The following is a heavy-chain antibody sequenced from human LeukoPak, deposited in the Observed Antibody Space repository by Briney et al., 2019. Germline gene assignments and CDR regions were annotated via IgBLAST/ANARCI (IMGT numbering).Heavy chain of an antibody. CDR1: GGSISSSSYY. D-gene: IGHD5-24*01. J-gene: IGHJ3*02. CDR2: IYYSGST. V-gene: IGHV4-39*01. CDR3: ARQWHGDAFDI. Sequence: PSETLSLTCTVSGGSISSSSYYWGWIRQPPGKGLEWIGSIYYSGSTYYNPSLKSRVTTSVDTSKNQFSLRPSSVTAADTAVYYCARQWHGDAFDIWGQGTMVTVSS.